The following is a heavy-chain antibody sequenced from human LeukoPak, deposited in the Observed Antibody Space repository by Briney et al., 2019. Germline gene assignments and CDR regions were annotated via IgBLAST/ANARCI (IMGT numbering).Heavy chain of an antibody. CDR2: ISYDESSK. V-gene: IGHV3-30-3*01. Sequence: GASLRLSCAASGFIFSNYAMSWVRQAPGKGLEWVAVISYDESSKYYADSVQGRFTISRDNPKNTLYLQLNSLRAEDSAVYYCARGGRDGYSSADFWGQGTLVTVSS. CDR3: ARGGRDGYSSADF. D-gene: IGHD5-24*01. J-gene: IGHJ4*02. CDR1: GFIFSNYA.